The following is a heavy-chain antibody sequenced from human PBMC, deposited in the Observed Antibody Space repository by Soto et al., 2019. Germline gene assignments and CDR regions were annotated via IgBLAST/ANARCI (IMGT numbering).Heavy chain of an antibody. V-gene: IGHV3-23*01. CDR2: ISGSGGST. Sequence: GWSLRLSCAASGFTFSSYAMSWVRHAPGKGLEWVSAISGSGGSTYYADSVKGRFTISRDNSKNTLYLQMSSLRAEDTAVYYSEKDLRSNKNGNSTDYYHSDMDLCVQRTTAIVS. J-gene: IGHJ6*02. CDR3: EKDLRSNKNGNSTDYYHSDMDL. D-gene: IGHD4-17*01. CDR1: GFTFSSYA.